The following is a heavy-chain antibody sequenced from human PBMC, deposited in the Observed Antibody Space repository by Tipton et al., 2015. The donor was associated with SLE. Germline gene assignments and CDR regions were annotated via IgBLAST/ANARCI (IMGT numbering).Heavy chain of an antibody. V-gene: IGHV3-30*04. J-gene: IGHJ4*02. Sequence: SLRLSCAASGFTFSGYAMHWVRQAPGKGLEWVAVISNDGSNKYYADSVKGRFTISRDNSKNTLYLQMNSLRAEDTAVYYCARERYCSGGSCFDYWGQGTLVTVSS. CDR2: ISNDGSNK. CDR3: ARERYCSGGSCFDY. CDR1: GFTFSGYA. D-gene: IGHD2-15*01.